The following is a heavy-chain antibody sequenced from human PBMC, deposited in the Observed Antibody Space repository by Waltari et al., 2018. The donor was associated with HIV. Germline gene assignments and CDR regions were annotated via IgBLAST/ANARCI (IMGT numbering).Heavy chain of an antibody. CDR1: GGSISSGSYY. D-gene: IGHD2-2*01. V-gene: IGHV4-31*01. J-gene: IGHJ6*02. Sequence: QVQLQESGPGLVKPSQTLSLTCTVSGGSISSGSYYWSWIRQHPGKGLEWIGYFYYSGSTYYNPSLKSLVTISVDTSKNQFSLKLSSVTAADTAVYYCARISSTSYDYNDMDVWGQGTTVTVSS. CDR3: ARISSTSYDYNDMDV. CDR2: FYYSGST.